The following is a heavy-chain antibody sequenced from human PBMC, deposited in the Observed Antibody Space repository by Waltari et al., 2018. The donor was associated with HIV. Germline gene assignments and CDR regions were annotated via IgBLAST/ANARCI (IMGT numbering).Heavy chain of an antibody. Sequence: EVQLVESGGGLVKPGGSLRLSCAASGFSFSSYSMSWVRQAPGKGLELVSSIDSGNSDLNEADSLRGRFTISRDNAKNSLLLQMNSLKFEDTAVYYCATDRLDDYVLNSYFDFWGQGTLVTVSA. CDR3: ATDRLDDYVLNSYFDF. D-gene: IGHD3-16*01. CDR2: IDSGNSDL. CDR1: GFSFSSYS. J-gene: IGHJ4*02. V-gene: IGHV3-21*03.